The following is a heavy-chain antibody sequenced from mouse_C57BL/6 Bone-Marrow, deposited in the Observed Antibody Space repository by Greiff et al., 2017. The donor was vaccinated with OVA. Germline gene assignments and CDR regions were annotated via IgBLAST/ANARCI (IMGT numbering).Heavy chain of an antibody. D-gene: IGHD1-1*01. CDR2: INPYNGGT. CDR1: GYTFTDYY. Sequence: EVQLQQSGPVLVKPGASVKMSCKASGYTFTDYYMNWVKQSHGKSLEWIGVINPYNGGTSYNQKFKGKATLTVAKSSRTAYMELNSLTSEDSAVYYCARDLRYWYFDVWGTGTTVTVSS. CDR3: ARDLRYWYFDV. V-gene: IGHV1-19*01. J-gene: IGHJ1*03.